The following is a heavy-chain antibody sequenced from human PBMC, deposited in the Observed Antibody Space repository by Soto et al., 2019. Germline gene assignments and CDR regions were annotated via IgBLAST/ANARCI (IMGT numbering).Heavy chain of an antibody. CDR1: GDSISTSFYY. CDR3: ARSRNGSGSYYNVGGPDWFDP. V-gene: IGHV4-39*07. J-gene: IGHJ5*02. Sequence: SETLSLTCIVSGDSISTSFYYWGWIRQPRGKGLEWIGSIDYSGSTYYNASLKSRVTISVDTSKNQFSLRLSSVTAADTAVYYCARSRNGSGSYYNVGGPDWFDPWGQGTLVTVSS. CDR2: IDYSGST. D-gene: IGHD3-10*01.